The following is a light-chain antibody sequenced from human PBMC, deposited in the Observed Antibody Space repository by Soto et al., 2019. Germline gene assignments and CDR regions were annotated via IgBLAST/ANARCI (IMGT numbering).Light chain of an antibody. CDR1: QNINTW. J-gene: IGKJ1*01. CDR3: QQYNRYPRT. Sequence: DIQMTQSPSSLSASVGDRATITCRASQNINTWLAWYQQKPGKAPKLLIYKASSLESGVPSRFGGSGSGTEFSLTISSLQTDDFATYYCQQYNRYPRTFGQGTKVDIK. CDR2: KAS. V-gene: IGKV1-5*03.